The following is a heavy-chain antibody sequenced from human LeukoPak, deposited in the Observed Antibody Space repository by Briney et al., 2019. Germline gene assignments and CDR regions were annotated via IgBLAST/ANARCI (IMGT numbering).Heavy chain of an antibody. V-gene: IGHV3-30*04. Sequence: GRSLRLSCAASGFTFSSHALHWVRQAPGKGLEWVAVISSDGSYKYYADSVKGRFTISRDNAKNSLYLQMNSLRAEDTAVYYCARDFYSSSWYSDYWGQGTLVTVSS. D-gene: IGHD6-13*01. CDR2: ISSDGSYK. CDR3: ARDFYSSSWYSDY. CDR1: GFTFSSHA. J-gene: IGHJ4*02.